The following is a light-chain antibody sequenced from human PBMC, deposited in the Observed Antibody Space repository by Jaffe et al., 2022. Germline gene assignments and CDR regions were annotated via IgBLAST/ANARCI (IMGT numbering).Light chain of an antibody. CDR1: QTVSSSQ. Sequence: EIVLTQSPGTLSLSPGERATLSCRASQTVSSSQLAWYQQKPGQAPRLLIYGASNRATGIPDRFSGRGSGTDFILTITRLEPEDFAVYFCLQYGSLPFTFGQGTKVEIK. CDR3: LQYGSLPFT. CDR2: GAS. J-gene: IGKJ1*01. V-gene: IGKV3-20*01.